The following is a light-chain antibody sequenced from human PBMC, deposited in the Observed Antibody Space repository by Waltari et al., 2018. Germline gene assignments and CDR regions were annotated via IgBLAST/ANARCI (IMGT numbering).Light chain of an antibody. V-gene: IGKV3-20*01. Sequence: EIVLTQSPGTLPLSPGERATLSCRASQSVTSISFSWYQHKPGQAPRLLIYGTSNRATGIPDRFSGSGFGTDFTLTISRLEPEDFAVYYCQQYDGLVLTFGGGTKVEI. CDR1: QSVTSIS. CDR2: GTS. J-gene: IGKJ4*01. CDR3: QQYDGLVLT.